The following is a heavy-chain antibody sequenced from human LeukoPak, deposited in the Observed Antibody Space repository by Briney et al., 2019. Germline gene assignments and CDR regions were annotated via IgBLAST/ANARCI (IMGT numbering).Heavy chain of an antibody. Sequence: ASVKVSCKASGYTFTSYDINWVRQATGQGLEWMGWMNPNSGNTGYAQKFQGRVTMTRNTSISTAYMEPSSLRSEDTAVYYCARCPTTVTRLYYYYYGMDVWGQGTTVTVSS. J-gene: IGHJ6*02. CDR3: ARCPTTVTRLYYYYYGMDV. D-gene: IGHD4-17*01. CDR2: MNPNSGNT. CDR1: GYTFTSYD. V-gene: IGHV1-8*01.